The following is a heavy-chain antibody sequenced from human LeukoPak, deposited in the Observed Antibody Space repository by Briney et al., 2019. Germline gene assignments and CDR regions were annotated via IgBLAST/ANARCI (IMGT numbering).Heavy chain of an antibody. D-gene: IGHD4-17*01. J-gene: IGHJ5*02. CDR1: GYTFTGYY. V-gene: IGHV1-2*02. Sequence: ASVKVSCKASGYTFTGYYMHWVRQAPGQGLEWMGWINPNSGGTNYAQKFQGRVTMTRDTSISTAYMELNRLRSDDTAVYYCARDSDYGDGFDPWGQGTLVTVSS. CDR3: ARDSDYGDGFDP. CDR2: INPNSGGT.